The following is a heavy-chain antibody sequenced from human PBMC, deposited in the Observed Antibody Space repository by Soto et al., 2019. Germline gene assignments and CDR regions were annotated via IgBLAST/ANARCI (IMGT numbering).Heavy chain of an antibody. CDR1: GGSISSSSYY. CDR2: IYYSGST. J-gene: IGHJ4*02. V-gene: IGHV4-39*01. CDR3: ARQGRGYSGYDLSYYFDY. D-gene: IGHD5-12*01. Sequence: SETLSLTCTVSGGSISSSSYYWGWIRQPPGKGLEWIGSIYYSGSTYYNPSLKSRVTISVDTSKNQFSLKLSSVTAADTAVYYCARQGRGYSGYDLSYYFDYWGQGTLVTVSS.